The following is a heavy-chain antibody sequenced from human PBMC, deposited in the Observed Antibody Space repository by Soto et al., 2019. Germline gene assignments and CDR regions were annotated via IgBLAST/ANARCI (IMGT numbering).Heavy chain of an antibody. CDR2: INPSGGST. D-gene: IGHD6-13*01. CDR3: ARVDFAAANDY. Sequence: GASVTVSCKASGYTFTSYYMHWVRPAPGQGLEWMGIINPSGGSTSYAQKFQGRVTMTRDTSTSTVYMELSSLRSEDTAVYYCARVDFAAANDYWGQGTLVTVSS. V-gene: IGHV1-46*03. CDR1: GYTFTSYY. J-gene: IGHJ4*02.